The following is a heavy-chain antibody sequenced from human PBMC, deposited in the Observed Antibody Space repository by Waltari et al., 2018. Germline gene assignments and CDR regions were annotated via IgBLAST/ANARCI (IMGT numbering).Heavy chain of an antibody. CDR2: VDPADSET. Sequence: EVQLVQSGAEVKKPGATVNISCKASGYTFTDYYLHGVQQAPGKGLEWMGRVDPADSETIYAEKFQGRVTITADTSTDTAYMELSSLRSEDTAVYYCATVLTTVPTYWFDPWGQGTLVTVSS. J-gene: IGHJ5*02. CDR1: GYTFTDYY. CDR3: ATVLTTVPTYWFDP. V-gene: IGHV1-69-2*01. D-gene: IGHD4-4*01.